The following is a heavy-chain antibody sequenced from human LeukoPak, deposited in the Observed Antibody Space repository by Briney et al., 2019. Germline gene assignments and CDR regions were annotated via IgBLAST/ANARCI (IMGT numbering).Heavy chain of an antibody. CDR3: ARSGYYGSGSYSRHFDY. D-gene: IGHD3-10*01. J-gene: IGHJ4*02. CDR1: GGSISSSSYY. V-gene: IGHV4-39*01. Sequence: SETLSLTCTVSGGSISSSSYYWGWIRQPPGKGLEWIGSIYYSGSTYYNPSLKSRVTISVDTSKNQFSLKLSSVTAADTAVYYCARSGYYGSGSYSRHFDYWGQGTLVTVSS. CDR2: IYYSGST.